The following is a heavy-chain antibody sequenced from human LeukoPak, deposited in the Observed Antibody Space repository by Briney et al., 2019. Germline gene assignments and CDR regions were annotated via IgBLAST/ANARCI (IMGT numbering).Heavy chain of an antibody. V-gene: IGHV3-21*01. CDR2: ISSSSSYI. CDR3: ARVAEAAAFDY. J-gene: IGHJ4*02. D-gene: IGHD6-13*01. CDR1: GFTFSSYS. Sequence: GGSLRLSCVASGFTFSSYSMNWVRQAPGKGLEWVSSISSSSSYIYYADSVKGRFTISRDNAKNSLFLQMNSLRAEDTAVYYCARVAEAAAFDYWGQGTLVTVSS.